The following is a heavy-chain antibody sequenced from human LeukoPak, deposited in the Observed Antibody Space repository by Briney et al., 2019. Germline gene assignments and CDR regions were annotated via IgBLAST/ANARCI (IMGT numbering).Heavy chain of an antibody. J-gene: IGHJ6*02. V-gene: IGHV3-23*01. D-gene: IGHD3-16*01. CDR1: GFTFSSYA. CDR2: ISGSGGST. Sequence: GGSLRLSCAAPGFTFSSYAMSWVRQAPGKGLEWVSAISGSGGSTYYADSVKGRFTISRDNSKNTLYLQMNSLRAEDTAVYYCAKIGGGGALGRYYYYYYGMDVWGQGTTVTVSS. CDR3: AKIGGGGALGRYYYYYYGMDV.